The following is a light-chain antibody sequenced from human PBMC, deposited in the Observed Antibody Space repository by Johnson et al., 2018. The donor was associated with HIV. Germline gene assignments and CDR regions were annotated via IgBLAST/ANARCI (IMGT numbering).Light chain of an antibody. CDR2: DNN. CDR3: VTWDSRLTAYV. J-gene: IGLJ1*01. CDR1: SSNIGNNY. V-gene: IGLV1-51*01. Sequence: QSVLTQPPSVSAAPGQNVAISCSGNSSNIGNNYVSWYQHFPGTAPKLLIYDNNKRPSGIPARFSGSKSGTSATLGITALQPGDGADYYCVTWDSRLTAYVFGTGTKVTVL.